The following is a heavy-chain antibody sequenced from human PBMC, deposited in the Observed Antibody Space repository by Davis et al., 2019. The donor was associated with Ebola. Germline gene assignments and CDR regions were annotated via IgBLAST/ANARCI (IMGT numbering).Heavy chain of an antibody. CDR2: ITPDSGDT. Sequence: ASVKVSCKASGDSFTGYHIQWVRQAPGQGLEWMGRITPDSGDTNYAQKFQGRVTMTRDTSISTAYMEVSSLRSDDTAVYYCARTYYGDYRLDYWGQGTLVTVSS. J-gene: IGHJ4*02. CDR1: GDSFTGYH. D-gene: IGHD4-17*01. CDR3: ARTYYGDYRLDY. V-gene: IGHV1-2*06.